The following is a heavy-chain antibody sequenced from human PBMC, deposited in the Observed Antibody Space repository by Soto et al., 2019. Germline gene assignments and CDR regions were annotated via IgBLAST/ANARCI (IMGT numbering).Heavy chain of an antibody. CDR1: GYTFTSYG. J-gene: IGHJ3*02. CDR3: ARDVSRYYDFWSGYYADPDHDAFDI. Sequence: GASVKVSCKASGYTFTSYGISCKRQPPGQALEWMRWISAYNGNTNYAQKLQGRVTMTTHTSTSTAYMDLRSLRSDDTAVYYCARDVSRYYDFWSGYYADPDHDAFDIWGQGTMVTVSS. D-gene: IGHD3-3*01. V-gene: IGHV1-18*01. CDR2: ISAYNGNT.